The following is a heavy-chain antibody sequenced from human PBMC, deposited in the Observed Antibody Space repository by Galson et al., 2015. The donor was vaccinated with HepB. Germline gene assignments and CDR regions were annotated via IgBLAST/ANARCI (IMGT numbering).Heavy chain of an antibody. D-gene: IGHD3-16*02. Sequence: CAASGFTFSSYWMSWIRQPPGKGLEWIGEINHSGSTNYNPSLKSRVTISVDTSKNQFSLKLSSVTAADTAVYYCARVLSTRRLGELSLSGYFQHWGQGTLVTVSS. CDR3: ARVLSTRRLGELSLSGYFQH. J-gene: IGHJ1*01. CDR1: GFTFSSYW. CDR2: INHSGST. V-gene: IGHV4-34*01.